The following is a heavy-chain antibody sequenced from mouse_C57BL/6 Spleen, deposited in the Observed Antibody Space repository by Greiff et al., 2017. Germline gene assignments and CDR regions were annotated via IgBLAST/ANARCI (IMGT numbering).Heavy chain of an antibody. J-gene: IGHJ4*01. Sequence: QVQLKQSGAELVKPGASVKISCKASGYAFSSYWMNWVKQRPGKGLEWIGQIYPGDGDTNYNGKFKGKATLTADKSSSTAYMQLSSLTSEDSAVYCCARNPASSYAMDYWGQGTSVTVSS. CDR3: ARNPASSYAMDY. D-gene: IGHD1-3*01. CDR2: IYPGDGDT. CDR1: GYAFSSYW. V-gene: IGHV1-80*01.